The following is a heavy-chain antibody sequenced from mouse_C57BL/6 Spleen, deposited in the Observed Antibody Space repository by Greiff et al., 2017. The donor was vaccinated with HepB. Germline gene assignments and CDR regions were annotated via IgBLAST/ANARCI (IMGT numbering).Heavy chain of an antibody. Sequence: VQLQQSGAELVKPGASVKLSCKASGYTFTSYWMQWVKQRPGQGLEWIGEIDPSDSYTNYNQKFKGKATLTVDTSSSTAYMQLSSLTSEDSAVYYLSSRDYRNSFYAMDYWGQGTSVTVSS. V-gene: IGHV1-50*01. CDR2: IDPSDSYT. CDR3: SSRDYRNSFYAMDY. D-gene: IGHD2-1*01. J-gene: IGHJ4*01. CDR1: GYTFTSYW.